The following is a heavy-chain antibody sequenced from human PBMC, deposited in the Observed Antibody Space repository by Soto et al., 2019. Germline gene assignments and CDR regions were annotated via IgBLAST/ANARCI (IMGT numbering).Heavy chain of an antibody. CDR3: AKERPRRTSGYFFEY. J-gene: IGHJ4*02. D-gene: IGHD1-1*01. Sequence: EVQLLESGGKLVQPGGSLTLSCAASGFTFSTYAMAWVRQAPGKGLEWVSGVSASGLNTDYADPVKGRFYISRDNSKNTVSLHMNSLRAEDTALSYCAKERPRRTSGYFFEYWGQGTPVTVSS. CDR1: GFTFSTYA. V-gene: IGHV3-23*01. CDR2: VSASGLNT.